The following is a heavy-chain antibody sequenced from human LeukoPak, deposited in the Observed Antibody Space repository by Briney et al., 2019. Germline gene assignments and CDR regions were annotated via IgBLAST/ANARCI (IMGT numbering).Heavy chain of an antibody. Sequence: GGSLRLSCAASGFTVSSNYMSWVRQAPGKGLEWVSVIYSGGSTYYADSVKGRFTISRDNSKNTLYLQMNSLRAEDTAVYYCARDPDSSGWYDKDYWGQGTLVTVSS. CDR1: GFTVSSNY. J-gene: IGHJ4*02. V-gene: IGHV3-66*01. CDR2: IYSGGST. CDR3: ARDPDSSGWYDKDY. D-gene: IGHD6-19*01.